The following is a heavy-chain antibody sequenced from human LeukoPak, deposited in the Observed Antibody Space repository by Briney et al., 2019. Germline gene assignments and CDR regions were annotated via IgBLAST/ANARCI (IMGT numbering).Heavy chain of an antibody. V-gene: IGHV4-39*07. CDR1: GGFISSNSAY. D-gene: IGHD6-13*01. Sequence: SETLSLTCTVSGGFISSNSAYWGWIRQPPGKAVGWIGNIYYSGTTYYNPSLQSRVTMSVDTSNNQFSLKLRSVTAADTAVYYCARVGSSWPHYYFVSWGRGTLVTVSS. J-gene: IGHJ4*02. CDR2: IYYSGTT. CDR3: ARVGSSWPHYYFVS.